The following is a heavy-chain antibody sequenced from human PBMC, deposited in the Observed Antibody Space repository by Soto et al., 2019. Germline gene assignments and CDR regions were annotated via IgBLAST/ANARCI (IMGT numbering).Heavy chain of an antibody. Sequence: PGGSLRLSCAASGFTFSSYSMNWVRQAPGKGLEWVSSISSSSGYIYYADSVKGRFTISRDNAKNSLYLQMNSLRAEDTAVYYCARDLHDYVSFRFDPWGQGPLVSVS. CDR1: GFTFSSYS. J-gene: IGHJ5*02. V-gene: IGHV3-21*01. CDR3: ARDLHDYVSFRFDP. CDR2: ISSSSGYI. D-gene: IGHD3-16*01.